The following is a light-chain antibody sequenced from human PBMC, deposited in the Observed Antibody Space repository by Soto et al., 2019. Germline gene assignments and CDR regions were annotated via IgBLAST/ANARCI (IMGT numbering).Light chain of an antibody. V-gene: IGLV2-23*01. CDR3: YSYAGENLYV. CDR1: SSDVGSYNL. Sequence: QSALTQPASVSAAPGQSITIPCTGTSSDVGSYNLVSWFQQHPGKVPKLLIYEGTKRPSGLSDRFSGSKSGTTASLTISGLQAEDEAHYYCYSYAGENLYVCGTVTKVTVL. J-gene: IGLJ1*01. CDR2: EGT.